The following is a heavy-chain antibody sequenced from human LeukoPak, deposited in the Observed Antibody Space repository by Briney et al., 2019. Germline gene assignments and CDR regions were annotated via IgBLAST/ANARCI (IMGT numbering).Heavy chain of an antibody. V-gene: IGHV4-34*01. CDR3: ARGRSSYYDSSGYGDFDY. CDR1: GGSFSGYY. Sequence: SETLSLTCAVYGGSFSGYYWSWIRQPPGKGLEWIGEINHSGSTNYNPSLKSRVTISVDTSKNQFSLKLSSVTAADTAVYYCARGRSSYYDSSGYGDFDYWGRGTLVTVSS. CDR2: INHSGST. D-gene: IGHD3-22*01. J-gene: IGHJ4*02.